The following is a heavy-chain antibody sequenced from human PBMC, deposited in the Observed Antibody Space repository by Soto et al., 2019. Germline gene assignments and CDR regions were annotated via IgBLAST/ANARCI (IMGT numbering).Heavy chain of an antibody. D-gene: IGHD6-6*01. CDR3: AREKLADYFDY. V-gene: IGHV3-30-3*01. J-gene: IGHJ4*02. CDR2: ISYDGSQT. CDR1: GFTFSNYA. Sequence: QVQLVESGGGVVQPGRSLRLSCEASGFTFSNYAVHWVRQAPGKGLEWVAMISYDGSQTYYADSLKGRFTISRDNSKNTLYLQLNSLREEDTGLYYCAREKLADYFDYWGQGTLVTVSS.